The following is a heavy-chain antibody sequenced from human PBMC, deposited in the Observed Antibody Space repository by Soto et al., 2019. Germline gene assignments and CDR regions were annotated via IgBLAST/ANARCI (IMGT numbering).Heavy chain of an antibody. D-gene: IGHD6-19*01. Sequence: HPGGSLRLSCAASGFTFSTYAMNWVRQAPGKGLEWVSGISGSGDSTYYADSVKGRFTVSRDNSKNTLYLQMNSLRAEDTAVFYFAKEGSSRCRFDYRGLGTLVTVSS. CDR2: ISGSGDST. CDR3: AKEGSSRCRFDY. V-gene: IGHV3-23*01. J-gene: IGHJ4*02. CDR1: GFTFSTYA.